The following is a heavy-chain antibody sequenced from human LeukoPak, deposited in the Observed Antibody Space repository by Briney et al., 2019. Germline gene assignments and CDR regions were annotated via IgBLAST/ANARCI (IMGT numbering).Heavy chain of an antibody. Sequence: SEALSLTCTVSGGSVSSNYWNWIRQPAGKGLEWIGRIYNGGTTNYNPSLESRVTISIDRSKNQFSLKLTSVTAADTAVYYCAHSISMDFEYWGQGTLVTVSS. J-gene: IGHJ4*02. CDR1: GGSVSSNY. D-gene: IGHD2/OR15-2a*01. CDR3: AHSISMDFEY. CDR2: IYNGGTT. V-gene: IGHV4-4*07.